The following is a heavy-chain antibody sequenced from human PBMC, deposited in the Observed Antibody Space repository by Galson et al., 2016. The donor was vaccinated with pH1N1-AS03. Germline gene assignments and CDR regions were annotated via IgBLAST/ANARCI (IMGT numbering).Heavy chain of an antibody. CDR2: IISNGSGT. Sequence: SLRLSCAASGFTFSDNWMHWVRQAPGKGLEWVSRIISNGSGTNYADSVKGRFTTSRDNARNTLYLQMNSLRAEDTAVYYCARDSLYSSGWPNLLDYWGQGTLVTVSS. CDR3: ARDSLYSSGWPNLLDY. D-gene: IGHD6-19*01. CDR1: GFTFSDNW. V-gene: IGHV3-74*01. J-gene: IGHJ4*02.